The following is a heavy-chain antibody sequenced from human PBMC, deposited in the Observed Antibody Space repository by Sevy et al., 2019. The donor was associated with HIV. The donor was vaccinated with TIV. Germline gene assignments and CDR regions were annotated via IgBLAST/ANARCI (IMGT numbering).Heavy chain of an antibody. V-gene: IGHV1-69*13. CDR3: AREEGIAAAGDSYYYYYGMDV. Sequence: ASVKVSCKASGGTFSSYAISWVRQAPGQGLEWVGGIIPIFGTANYAQKFQGRVTITADESTSTAYMELSSLRSEDTAVYYCAREEGIAAAGDSYYYYYGMDVWGQGTTVTVSS. CDR1: GGTFSSYA. CDR2: IIPIFGTA. D-gene: IGHD6-13*01. J-gene: IGHJ6*02.